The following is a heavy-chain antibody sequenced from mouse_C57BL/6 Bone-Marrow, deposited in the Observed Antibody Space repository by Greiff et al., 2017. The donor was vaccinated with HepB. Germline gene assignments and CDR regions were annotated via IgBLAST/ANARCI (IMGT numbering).Heavy chain of an antibody. D-gene: IGHD1-1*01. CDR1: GYTFTSYW. V-gene: IGHV1-69*01. Sequence: VQLQQPGAELVMPGASVKLSCKASGYTFTSYWMHWVKQRPGQGLEWIGEIDPSDSYTNYNQKFKGKSTLTVDKSSSTAYMQLSSLTSEDSAVYYCARGESTTVVAKDYWGQGTTLTVSS. CDR2: IDPSDSYT. J-gene: IGHJ2*01. CDR3: ARGESTTVVAKDY.